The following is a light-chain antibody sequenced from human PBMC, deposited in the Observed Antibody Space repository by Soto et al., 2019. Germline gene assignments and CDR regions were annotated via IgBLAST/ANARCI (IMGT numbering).Light chain of an antibody. CDR2: DVS. Sequence: QSVLTQPPSVSGSPGQSVTISCTGTSSDIGGYNYVSWYQQLPGKAPKLMIYDVSKRPSRVPDRFSGSNSSNTASLTISGLQAEDEADYYCCSYAGTTHVFGTGTKLTVL. CDR1: SSDIGGYNY. CDR3: CSYAGTTHV. J-gene: IGLJ1*01. V-gene: IGLV2-11*01.